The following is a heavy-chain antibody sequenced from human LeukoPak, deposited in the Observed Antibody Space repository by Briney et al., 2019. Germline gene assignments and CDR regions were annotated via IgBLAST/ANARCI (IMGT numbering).Heavy chain of an antibody. D-gene: IGHD3-22*01. CDR3: ATDRTDHLLSLYYMDV. CDR2: ISGYNGDT. V-gene: IGHV1-18*01. J-gene: IGHJ6*03. CDR1: NYRFTSYG. Sequence: ASVKVSCKAANYRFTSYGISWVRQAPGQGLEWMGRISGYNGDTIYAQKFQGRLTTTTDTSTSTAYMELRSLRSDDTAVYYCATDRTDHLLSLYYMDVWGEGTVVTVSS.